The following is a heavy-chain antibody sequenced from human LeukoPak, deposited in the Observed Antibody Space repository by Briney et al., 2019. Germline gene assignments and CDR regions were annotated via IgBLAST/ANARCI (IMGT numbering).Heavy chain of an antibody. CDR2: MNPSSGNT. J-gene: IGHJ6*03. CDR1: GYTFTSYD. CDR3: ARAVRYAIHDYYYYYYMDV. V-gene: IGHV1-8*01. D-gene: IGHD2-8*01. Sequence: ASVKVSCKASGYTFTSYDINWVRQATGQGLEWMGWMNPSSGNTGYAQKFQGRVTMTRNTSISTAYMELSSLRSEDTAVYYCARAVRYAIHDYYYYYYMDVWGKGTTVTVSS.